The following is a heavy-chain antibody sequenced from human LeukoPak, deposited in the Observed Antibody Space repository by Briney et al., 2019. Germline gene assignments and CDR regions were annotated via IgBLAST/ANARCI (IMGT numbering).Heavy chain of an antibody. V-gene: IGHV4-59*04. CDR2: VDSSGDT. J-gene: IGHJ5*02. D-gene: IGHD2-2*01. CDR1: GGSISSYY. CDR3: ARRATCFACWFDP. Sequence: SETLSLTCTVSGGSISSYYWSWIRQPPGKGLEWIGHVDSSGDTYHSPSLRSRITISVDTSKNQISLRLTSMTATDTAVYYCARRATCFACWFDPWGPGTQVTVSS.